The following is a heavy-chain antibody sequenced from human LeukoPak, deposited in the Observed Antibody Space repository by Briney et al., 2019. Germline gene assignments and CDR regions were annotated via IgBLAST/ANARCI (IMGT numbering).Heavy chain of an antibody. CDR2: INPNSGGT. CDR1: GYTFTGYY. Sequence: ASVKVSCKASGYTFTGYYMHWVRQAPGQGLEWMGWINPNSGGTNYAQKFQGRVTMTRDTSISTAYMELSRLRSDDTAVYYCARPLTIGTAFDIWGQGTMVTVSS. CDR3: ARPLTIGTAFDI. V-gene: IGHV1-2*02. D-gene: IGHD3-10*01. J-gene: IGHJ3*02.